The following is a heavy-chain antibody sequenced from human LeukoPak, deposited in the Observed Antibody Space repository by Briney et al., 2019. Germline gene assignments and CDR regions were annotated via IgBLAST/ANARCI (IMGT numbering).Heavy chain of an antibody. V-gene: IGHV4-31*03. J-gene: IGHJ4*02. CDR2: IYYSGST. CDR3: ARHDYGDRIFDY. D-gene: IGHD4-17*01. Sequence: SETLSLTCTVSGGSISSGGYYWSWIRQHPGKGLEWIGYIYYSGSTYYNPSLKSRVTISVDRSKNQFSLWLSSVTAADTAVYYCARHDYGDRIFDYWGQGTLVTVSS. CDR1: GGSISSGGYY.